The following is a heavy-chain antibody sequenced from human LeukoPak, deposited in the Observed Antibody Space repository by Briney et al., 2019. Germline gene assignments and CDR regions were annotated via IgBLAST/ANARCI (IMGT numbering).Heavy chain of an antibody. V-gene: IGHV3-21*01. CDR1: GFTFWRFT. CDR2: ISGTGPSI. J-gene: IGHJ4*02. CDR3: AREVDHNFGYCSGGGCLLGH. D-gene: IGHD2-15*01. Sequence: GGSLRLSCAASGFTFWRFTMNWVRQAPGKGLEWVSAISGTGPSIFYADSVKGRFTISRDNAKNSVYLQMNSLRAEDTAVYYCAREVDHNFGYCSGGGCLLGHWGQGTLVAVSS.